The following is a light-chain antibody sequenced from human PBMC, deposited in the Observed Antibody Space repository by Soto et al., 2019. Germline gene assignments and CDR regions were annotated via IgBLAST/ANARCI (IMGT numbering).Light chain of an antibody. Sequence: SALTQPRSVSGSPGQSVTISCTGTSSDVAIYNYISWYQQHPGEAPKLMIHDVSERPSGVPDRFSGSKSGNTASLTISGLQAEDVADYYCCSYAGSYTFARNVFGTGTKVTVL. V-gene: IGLV2-11*01. CDR1: SSDVAIYNY. CDR2: DVS. J-gene: IGLJ1*01. CDR3: CSYAGSYTFARNV.